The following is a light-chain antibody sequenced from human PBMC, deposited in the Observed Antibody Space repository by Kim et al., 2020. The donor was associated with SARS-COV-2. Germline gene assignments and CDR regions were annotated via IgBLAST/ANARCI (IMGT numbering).Light chain of an antibody. Sequence: AIQMTQSPSSLSASVGDRVTITCRASQGIRNDLGWYQQKPGRAPSLLIYATSTLQSGVPSRFSGSGSGTDFTLTISSLQPEDVATYYCLQYYDYPLTFGGVTKVDIK. J-gene: IGKJ4*01. CDR3: LQYYDYPLT. V-gene: IGKV1-6*01. CDR2: ATS. CDR1: QGIRND.